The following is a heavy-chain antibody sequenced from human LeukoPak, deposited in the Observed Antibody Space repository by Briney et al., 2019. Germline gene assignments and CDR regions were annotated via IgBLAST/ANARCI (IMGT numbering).Heavy chain of an antibody. CDR1: GYTFTGYY. CDR2: INPNSGGT. Sequence: ASVKVSCKASGYTFTGYYMHWVRQAPGQGLEWMGRINPNSGGTNYAQKFQGRVTMTRDTSISAAYMEVCRLRSDDTAVYYCVRSYCSGGSCYVSDYWGQGTLVTVSS. CDR3: VRSYCSGGSCYVSDY. D-gene: IGHD2-15*01. J-gene: IGHJ4*02. V-gene: IGHV1-2*06.